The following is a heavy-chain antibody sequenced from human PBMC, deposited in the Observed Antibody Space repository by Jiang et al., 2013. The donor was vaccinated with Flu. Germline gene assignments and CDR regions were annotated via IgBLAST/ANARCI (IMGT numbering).Heavy chain of an antibody. Sequence: TCAVSGGSISSSNWWSWVRQPPGKGLEWIGEIYHSGSTNYNPSLKSRVTISVDKSKNQFSLKLSSVTAADTAVYYCASGRIGGDQLLDSGYFDLWGRGTLVTVSS. V-gene: IGHV4-4*02. D-gene: IGHD2-2*01. CDR1: GGSISSSNW. J-gene: IGHJ2*01. CDR2: IYHSGST. CDR3: ASGRIGGDQLLDSGYFDL.